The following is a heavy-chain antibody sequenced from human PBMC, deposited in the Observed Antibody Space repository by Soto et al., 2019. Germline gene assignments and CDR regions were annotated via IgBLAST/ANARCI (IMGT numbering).Heavy chain of an antibody. V-gene: IGHV4-34*01. CDR3: ARAGPTAYCRGDCYSGADAFDI. CDR1: GGSFSGYY. CDR2: INHSGST. D-gene: IGHD2-21*02. Sequence: QVQLQQWGAGLLKPSETLSLTCAVYGGSFSGYYWSWIRQPPGKGLEWIGEINHSGSTNYNPSLKCRVTISVDTSKHQFSLKLSSVTAADTAVYYCARAGPTAYCRGDCYSGADAFDIWGQGTMVTVSS. J-gene: IGHJ3*02.